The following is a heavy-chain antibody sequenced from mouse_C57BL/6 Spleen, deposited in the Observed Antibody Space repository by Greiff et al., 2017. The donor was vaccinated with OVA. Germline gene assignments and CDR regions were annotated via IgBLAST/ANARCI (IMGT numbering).Heavy chain of an antibody. CDR3: ARSRGNYYGSSSSFDY. D-gene: IGHD1-1*01. CDR2: IYPGDGDT. V-gene: IGHV1-80*01. CDR1: GYAFRSYW. J-gene: IGHJ2*01. Sequence: QVHVKQSGAELVKPGASVKISCKASGYAFRSYWMNWVKQRPGKGLEWIGQIYPGDGDTNYNGKFKGKATLTADKSSSTAYMQLSSLTSEDSAVYFCARSRGNYYGSSSSFDYWGQGTTLTVSS.